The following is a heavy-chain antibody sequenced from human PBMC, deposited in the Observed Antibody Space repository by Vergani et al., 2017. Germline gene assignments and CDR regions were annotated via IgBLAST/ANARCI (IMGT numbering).Heavy chain of an antibody. J-gene: IGHJ4*02. CDR1: GDSISSNNC. V-gene: IGHV4-4*03. CDR2: ICHTEDT. D-gene: IGHD2-8*01. CDR3: ARRGIGYCTNGVCYTGFDY. Sequence: QVQMQESGPGLVKPPGTLSLTCAVSGDSISSNNCWTWVRQPPGKGLEWIGEICHTEDTKYSPSFQGQVTISADKSISTAYLQWSSLKASDTAMYYCARRGIGYCTNGVCYTGFDYWGQGTLVTVSS.